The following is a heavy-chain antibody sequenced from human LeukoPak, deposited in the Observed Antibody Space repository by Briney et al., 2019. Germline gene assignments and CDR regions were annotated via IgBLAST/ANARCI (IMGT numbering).Heavy chain of an antibody. CDR1: GGSISSGVYY. J-gene: IGHJ4*02. CDR3: ARVDLGDGSNTQGY. CDR2: IYYNGAT. V-gene: IGHV4-39*01. D-gene: IGHD5-24*01. Sequence: KPSETLSLTCSVSGGSISSGVYYWGWIRQPPGRGLEWIGTIYYNGATQYSSSLKSRVTISLDTSKNQFSLNLRFLTAADTAVYYCARVDLGDGSNTQGYWGQGTLVIISS.